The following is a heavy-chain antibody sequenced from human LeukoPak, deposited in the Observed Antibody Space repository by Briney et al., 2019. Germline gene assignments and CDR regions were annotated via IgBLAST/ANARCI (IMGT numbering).Heavy chain of an antibody. CDR3: ARGAGSSWFDD. Sequence: RSSVKVSCKASGYTFNVNYIHWARQAPGQGLEWMGCVNPNTGGTKFAQKFQGRVTMTRDTSLSTAYMELSSLRFDDTAVYYCARGAGSSWFDDWGQGTLVTVSS. CDR1: GYTFNVNY. CDR2: VNPNTGGT. D-gene: IGHD6-13*01. V-gene: IGHV1-2*02. J-gene: IGHJ4*02.